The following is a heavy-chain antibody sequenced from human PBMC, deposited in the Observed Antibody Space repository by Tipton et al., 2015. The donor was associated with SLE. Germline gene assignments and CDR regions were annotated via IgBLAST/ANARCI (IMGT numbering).Heavy chain of an antibody. Sequence: SLRLSCVASGFTFDDYGMTWVRQAPGKGLEWVSSISSRADFKYYADSVKGRFTISRDNSKNTLYVQMNSLRAEDTAVYYCARDLVGPTGYGMDVWGQGTTVTVSS. CDR1: GFTFDDYG. CDR3: ARDLVGPTGYGMDV. J-gene: IGHJ6*02. D-gene: IGHD1-26*01. V-gene: IGHV3-23*01. CDR2: ISSRADFK.